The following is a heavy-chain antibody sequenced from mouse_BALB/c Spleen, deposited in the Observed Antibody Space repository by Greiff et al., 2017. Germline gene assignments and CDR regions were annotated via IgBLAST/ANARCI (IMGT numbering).Heavy chain of an antibody. CDR2: INPGSGGT. CDR3: ARESFAY. CDR1: GYAFTNYL. V-gene: IGHV1-54*01. J-gene: IGHJ3*01. Sequence: VQLVESGAELVRPGTSVKVSCKASGYAFTNYLIEWVKQRPGQGLEWTGVINPGSGGTNYNEKFKGKATLTADKSSSTAYMQLSSLTSDDSAVYFCARESFAYWGQGTLVTVSA.